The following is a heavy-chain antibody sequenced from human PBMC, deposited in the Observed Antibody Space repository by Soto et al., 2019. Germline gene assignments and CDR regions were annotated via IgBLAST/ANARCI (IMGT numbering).Heavy chain of an antibody. CDR3: ASHRAGIGNSGYDY. V-gene: IGHV1-18*01. J-gene: IGHJ4*02. CDR1: GYTFTSYG. Sequence: QVQLVQSGAEVKKPGASVKVSCKASGYTFTSYGISWVRQAPGQGLEWLGWISAYNGNTNYAQKLQGRVTMTTDTSTSTAYMERRRLRSDDTAIYYCASHRAGIGNSGYDYWGQVTLVTVSS. CDR2: ISAYNGNT. D-gene: IGHD5-12*01.